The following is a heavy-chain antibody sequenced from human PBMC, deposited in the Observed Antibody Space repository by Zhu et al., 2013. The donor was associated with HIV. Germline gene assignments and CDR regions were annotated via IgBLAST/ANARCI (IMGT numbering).Heavy chain of an antibody. Sequence: QVQLVQSGAEVKKPGSSVKVSCKASGGTFSSYAISWVRQAPGQGLEWMGGIIPIFGTANYAQKFQGRVTITADESTSTAYMELSSLRSEDTAVYYCARDLPQYCSSTSCYVPGHYYYGMDVWGQGTTVTVSS. CDR3: ARDLPQYCSSTSCYVPGHYYYGMDV. D-gene: IGHD2-2*01. CDR1: GGTFSSYA. V-gene: IGHV1-69*01. CDR2: IIPIFGTA. J-gene: IGHJ6*02.